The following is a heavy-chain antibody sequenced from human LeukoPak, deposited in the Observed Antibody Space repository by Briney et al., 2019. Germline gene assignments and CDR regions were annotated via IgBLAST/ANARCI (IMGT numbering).Heavy chain of an antibody. CDR1: GASFSGYY. Sequence: SETLSLTCADYGASFSGYYRSWIRQPPGKGLEWIGEINHSGSTNYTSSLKSRVTISVDTSKNQFSLKLSSVTAADTAVYYCARCRRDGSSWHPVYYYYYMDVWGKGTTVTVSS. J-gene: IGHJ6*03. CDR3: ARCRRDGSSWHPVYYYYYMDV. D-gene: IGHD6-13*01. V-gene: IGHV4-34*01. CDR2: INHSGST.